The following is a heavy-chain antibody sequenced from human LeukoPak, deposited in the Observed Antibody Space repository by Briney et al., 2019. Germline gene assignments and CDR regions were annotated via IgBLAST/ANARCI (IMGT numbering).Heavy chain of an antibody. J-gene: IGHJ6*03. CDR3: ARTPQYYDFWSGYQGDYYYMDV. CDR2: ISGSGSGT. CDR1: GFTFSNYP. D-gene: IGHD3-3*01. Sequence: GGSLRLSCAASGFTFSNYPMSWVRQAPGKGLEWVASISGSGSGTYWADSVKGRVTISRDNSKNTLDLQMNSLRAEDTAVYYCARTPQYYDFWSGYQGDYYYMDVWGKGTTVTVSS. V-gene: IGHV3-23*01.